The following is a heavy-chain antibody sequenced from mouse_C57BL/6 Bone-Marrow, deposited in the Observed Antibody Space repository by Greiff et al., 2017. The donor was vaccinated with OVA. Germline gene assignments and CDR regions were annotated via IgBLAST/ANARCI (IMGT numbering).Heavy chain of an antibody. J-gene: IGHJ2*01. CDR1: GYTFTSYW. D-gene: IGHD2-4*01. Sequence: QVQLKQPGAELVKPGASVKLSCKASGYTFTSYWMQWVKQRPGQGLEWIGEIDPSDSYPNYNQKFKGKATLTVDTSSSTAYMQLSSLTSEDSAVYYCARDYRVFDYWGQGTTLTVSS. CDR2: IDPSDSYP. V-gene: IGHV1-50*01. CDR3: ARDYRVFDY.